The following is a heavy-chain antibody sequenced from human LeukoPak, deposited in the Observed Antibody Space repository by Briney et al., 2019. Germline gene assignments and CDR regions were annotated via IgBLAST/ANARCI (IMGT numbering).Heavy chain of an antibody. CDR3: ARITYYYDSSGYPFDY. V-gene: IGHV3-30-3*01. CDR1: GFTFSSYA. Sequence: GGSLRLSCAASGFTFSSYAMHWVRQAPGKGLEWVTVISYDGSNKYYADSVKGRFTISRDNSKNTLYLQMNSLRAEDTAVYYCARITYYYDSSGYPFDYWGQGTLVTVSS. D-gene: IGHD3-22*01. CDR2: ISYDGSNK. J-gene: IGHJ4*02.